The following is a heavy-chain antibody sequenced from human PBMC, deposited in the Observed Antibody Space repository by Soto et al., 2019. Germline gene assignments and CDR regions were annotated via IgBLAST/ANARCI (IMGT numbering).Heavy chain of an antibody. CDR1: GFTFSDYY. CDR3: ARVEAARSVYYYYGMDV. V-gene: IGHV3-11*06. CDR2: ISSSSSYT. D-gene: IGHD6-6*01. J-gene: IGHJ6*02. Sequence: GGSLRLSCAASGFTFSDYYMSWIRQALGKGLEWVSYISSSSSYTNYADSVKGRFTISRDNAKNSLYLQMNSLRAEDTAVYYCARVEAARSVYYYYGMDVWGQGTTVTVSS.